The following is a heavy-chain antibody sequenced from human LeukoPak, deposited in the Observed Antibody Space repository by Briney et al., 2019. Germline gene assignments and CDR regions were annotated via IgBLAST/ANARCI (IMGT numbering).Heavy chain of an antibody. CDR1: GFTFSDFW. Sequence: PGGSLRLSCAASGFTFSDFWVEWFRQAPGKGLEWVANINKDGSDKYYMDSVKGRFTISRDNAKNSLFLQMNSLRAEETAVYYCARVRCSSNSCFPDYWGQGTLVTVSS. CDR3: ARVRCSSNSCFPDY. D-gene: IGHD2-2*01. J-gene: IGHJ4*02. CDR2: INKDGSDK. V-gene: IGHV3-7*01.